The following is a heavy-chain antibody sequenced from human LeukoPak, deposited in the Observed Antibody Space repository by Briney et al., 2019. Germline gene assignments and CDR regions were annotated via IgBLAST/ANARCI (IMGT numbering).Heavy chain of an antibody. CDR2: IYYSGST. Sequence: SETLSLTCTVSGGSLSSYYWSWIRQPPGKGLEWIGYIYYSGSTNYNPSLKSRVTISVDTSKNQFSLKLSSVTAADTAVYYCARDLRADTYYYYGMDVWGQGTTVTVSS. CDR1: GGSLSSYY. D-gene: IGHD6-19*01. J-gene: IGHJ6*02. V-gene: IGHV4-59*01. CDR3: ARDLRADTYYYYGMDV.